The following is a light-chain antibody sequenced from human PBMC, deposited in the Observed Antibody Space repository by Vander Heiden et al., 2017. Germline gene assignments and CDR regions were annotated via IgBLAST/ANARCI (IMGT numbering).Light chain of an antibody. CDR2: DAS. J-gene: IGKJ2*01. CDR1: QSVRRY. Sequence: EIVLTQSPATLSLSPGERATLSCRASQSVRRYFAWYPQKPGTAPRLLIYDASNRATGIPARFSGSGSGTDFTLTISSLEPEDFAVYYCQQLSNWPPYTFGQGTKLEIK. CDR3: QQLSNWPPYT. V-gene: IGKV3-11*01.